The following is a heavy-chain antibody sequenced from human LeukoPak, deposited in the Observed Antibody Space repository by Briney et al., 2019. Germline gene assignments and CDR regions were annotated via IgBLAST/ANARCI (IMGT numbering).Heavy chain of an antibody. CDR2: ISSISSYI. V-gene: IGHV3-21*01. J-gene: IGHJ6*02. Sequence: PGGSLRLSCAASGFTFSSYSMNWVRQAPGKGLEWVSSISSISSYIYYADSVKGRFTISRDNAKNSLYLQVNSLRAEDTSVYYCARDPTPRYCSGGSCYTHYGMDVWGQGTTDTVSS. CDR3: ARDPTPRYCSGGSCYTHYGMDV. D-gene: IGHD2-15*01. CDR1: GFTFSSYS.